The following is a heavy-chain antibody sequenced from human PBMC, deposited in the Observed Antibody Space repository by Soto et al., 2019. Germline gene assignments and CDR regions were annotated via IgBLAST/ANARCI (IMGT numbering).Heavy chain of an antibody. CDR2: LTGSGGSK. CDR1: GFTFSTSA. J-gene: IGHJ4*02. V-gene: IGHV3-23*01. D-gene: IGHD2-2*01. CDR3: AKGYDRHDY. Sequence: EVQLLESGGGLVQPGGSLRLSCAASGFTFSTSAMSWVRQAPGKGLGWVSYLTGSGGSKYYADSVKGRFTISRDNSKNTLYLQMNSLRAPDTAVYDCAKGYDRHDYCCQVTLVTVSS.